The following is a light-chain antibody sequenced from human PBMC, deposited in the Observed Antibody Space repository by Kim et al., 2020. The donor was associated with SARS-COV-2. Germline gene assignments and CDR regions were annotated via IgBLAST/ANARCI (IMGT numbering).Light chain of an antibody. J-gene: IGLJ3*02. V-gene: IGLV6-57*01. CDR1: SGNIAGNY. CDR2: EDN. CDR3: QSYGSNYHGV. Sequence: KAVNSSCSRSSGNIAGNYGQWYQQRPGRSPTTVIYEDNQRPPGVPDRFSGSIDSSSNSASLTICVLKTEDEADYYCQSYGSNYHGVFGGGTKLTVL.